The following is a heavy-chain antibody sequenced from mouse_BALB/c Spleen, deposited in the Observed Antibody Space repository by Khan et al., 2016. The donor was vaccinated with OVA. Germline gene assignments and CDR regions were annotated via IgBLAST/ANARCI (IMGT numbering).Heavy chain of an antibody. Sequence: EVQLQGSGPGLVRPSQSLSLTCTVTGYSIPSDYASNWIRQFPGNKLEWMGYIDYSGSTSYNPSLKSRISITRATSKNQLFLQLNSVTTEDIATYYCSGVYSVDYWGQGTSVTVSS. V-gene: IGHV3-2*02. CDR2: IDYSGST. CDR1: GYSIPSDYA. CDR3: SGVYSVDY. D-gene: IGHD6-1*01. J-gene: IGHJ4*01.